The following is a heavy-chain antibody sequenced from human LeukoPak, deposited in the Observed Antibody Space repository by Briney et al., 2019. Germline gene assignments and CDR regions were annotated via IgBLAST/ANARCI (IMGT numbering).Heavy chain of an antibody. D-gene: IGHD4-23*01. CDR3: FAGSYGGNDY. V-gene: IGHV3-9*01. Sequence: GGSLRLSCAGSGFIFNNYAMHWVRQPPGKGLEWVSGISWNSGSIDYADSVKGRFTISRDNSKNTLYLQMNSLRAEDTAVYYCFAGSYGGNDYWGQGTLVTVSS. CDR2: ISWNSGSI. CDR1: GFIFNNYA. J-gene: IGHJ4*02.